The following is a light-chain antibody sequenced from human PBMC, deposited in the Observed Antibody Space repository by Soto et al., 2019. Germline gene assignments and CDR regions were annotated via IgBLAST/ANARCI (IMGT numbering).Light chain of an antibody. CDR2: DAS. Sequence: EIVLTQSPATLSLSPGERATLSCRASQSVSSYLAWYQQKPGQAPRLLIYDASNRATGIPARFSGSGSGTDFTLTISSLEPEDFAVYYCQQRSNWLSITFGQGTRLEMK. CDR3: QQRSNWLSIT. V-gene: IGKV3-11*01. J-gene: IGKJ5*01. CDR1: QSVSSY.